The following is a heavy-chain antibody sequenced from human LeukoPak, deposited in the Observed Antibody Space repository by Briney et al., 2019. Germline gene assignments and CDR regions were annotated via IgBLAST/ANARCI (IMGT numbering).Heavy chain of an antibody. CDR1: GYTFTSYY. CDR3: ARGSKNYDYVWGSYRWLDYFDY. J-gene: IGHJ4*02. CDR2: IIPIFGTA. D-gene: IGHD3-16*02. V-gene: IGHV1-69*13. Sequence: GASVKVSCKASGYTFTSYYMHWVRQAPGQGLEWMGGIIPIFGTANYAQKFQGRVTITADESTSTAYMELSSLRSEDTAVYYCARGSKNYDYVWGSYRWLDYFDYWGQGTLVTVSS.